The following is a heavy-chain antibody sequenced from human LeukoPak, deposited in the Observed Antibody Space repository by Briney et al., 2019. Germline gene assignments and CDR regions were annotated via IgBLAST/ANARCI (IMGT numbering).Heavy chain of an antibody. J-gene: IGHJ5*02. CDR3: ARHARYRSGEDWFDP. CDR1: GGSFSSYP. D-gene: IGHD3-10*01. Sequence: SETLSLTCAVYGGSFSSYPWTWIRQPPGKGLEWIGQIIHSGSTKYNPSLNGRVTMSVDTSKNQFSLKLSSVTAADTALYYCARHARYRSGEDWFDPWGQGTLVTVSS. V-gene: IGHV4-34*12. CDR2: IIHSGST.